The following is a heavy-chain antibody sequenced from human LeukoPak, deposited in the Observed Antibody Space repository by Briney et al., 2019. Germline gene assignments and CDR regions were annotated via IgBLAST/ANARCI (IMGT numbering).Heavy chain of an antibody. CDR3: ARQRGSGCLDY. CDR1: RFTLSNYW. V-gene: IGHV3-7*01. Sequence: TGGSLRLSCAASRFTLSNYWMSWVRQAPGKGLEWVANIKQDGSETYYVDSVKGRFTISRDNAKNSLSLQMNSLRAEDTAVYYCARQRGSGCLDYWGQGILVTVSS. J-gene: IGHJ4*02. CDR2: IKQDGSET. D-gene: IGHD6-19*01.